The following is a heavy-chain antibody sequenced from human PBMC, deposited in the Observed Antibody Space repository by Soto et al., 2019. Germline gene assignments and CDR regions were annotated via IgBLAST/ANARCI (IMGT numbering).Heavy chain of an antibody. D-gene: IGHD6-19*01. CDR3: VQTTGWPGFDF. V-gene: IGHV3-53*01. CDR2: IYGGGTT. Sequence: EVQLVESGGGLIQPGGSLRLSCAASGFAVSSKYMTWVRQAPGKGLEWVSVIYGGGTTYYADSVKGRFTISRDTSKNTLYLQTHSLRAEDTAVYYCVQTTGWPGFDFWGQGTLVTVSS. CDR1: GFAVSSKY. J-gene: IGHJ4*02.